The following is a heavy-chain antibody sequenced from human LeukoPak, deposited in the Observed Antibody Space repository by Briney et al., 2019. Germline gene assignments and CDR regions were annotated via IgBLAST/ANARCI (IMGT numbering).Heavy chain of an antibody. CDR1: GFTFSGSG. D-gene: IGHD6-19*01. CDR3: AKDHGYSSGWYSSSNWFDP. CDR2: INWNGGST. V-gene: IGHV3-20*04. Sequence: PGGSLRLSCAASGFTFSGSGMHWVRQAPGKGLEWVSGINWNGGSTGYADSVKGRFTISRDNSKNTLYLQMNSLRAEDTAVYYCAKDHGYSSGWYSSSNWFDPWGQGTLVTVSS. J-gene: IGHJ5*02.